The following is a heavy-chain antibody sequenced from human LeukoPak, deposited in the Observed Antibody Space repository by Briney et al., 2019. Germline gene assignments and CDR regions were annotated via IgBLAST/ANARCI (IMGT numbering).Heavy chain of an antibody. V-gene: IGHV3-53*01. J-gene: IGHJ6*03. CDR1: GFTFSSYG. Sequence: QPGGSLRLSCAASGFTFSSYGMHWVRQAPGKGLEWVSVIYKNAITYHADTVKGRFTISRDNSKNMLYLQMNSLGAEDTAVYYCARSLRVRGVPDYMDVWGKGTTVTISS. D-gene: IGHD3-10*01. CDR2: IYKNAIT. CDR3: ARSLRVRGVPDYMDV.